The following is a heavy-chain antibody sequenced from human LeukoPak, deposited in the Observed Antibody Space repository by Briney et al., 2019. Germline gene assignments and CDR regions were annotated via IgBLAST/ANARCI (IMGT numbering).Heavy chain of an antibody. D-gene: IGHD5-12*01. CDR1: GGSISSSSHY. V-gene: IGHV4-39*07. J-gene: IGHJ4*02. Sequence: SETLSLTCSVSGGSISSSSHYWDWIRQPPGEGLEWIGSIYYSGSTYYNPSLKSRVTISVDRSKNQFSLKLSSVTAADTAVYYCASVGGYSGYGPSVFDYWGQGTLVTVSS. CDR2: IYYSGST. CDR3: ASVGGYSGYGPSVFDY.